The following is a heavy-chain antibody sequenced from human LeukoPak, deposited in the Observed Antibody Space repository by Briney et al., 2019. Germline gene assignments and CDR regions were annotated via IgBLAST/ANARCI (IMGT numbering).Heavy chain of an antibody. CDR2: IYYSGST. CDR1: GGSISSYY. D-gene: IGHD1-7*01. CDR3: ARPLTGTTLIFDY. Sequence: SETLSLTCTVSGGSISSYYWSWIRPPPGKGLEWIGYIYYSGSTSYNPSLKSRVTISVDTSKNQFSLKLSSVTAADTAVYYCARPLTGTTLIFDYWGQGTLVTVSS. V-gene: IGHV4-59*01. J-gene: IGHJ4*02.